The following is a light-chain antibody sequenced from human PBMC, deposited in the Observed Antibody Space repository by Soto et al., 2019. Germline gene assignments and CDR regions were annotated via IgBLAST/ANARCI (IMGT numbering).Light chain of an antibody. V-gene: IGKV1-5*03. CDR3: QQYNTYSWT. Sequence: DIQMTQSPSTLSASVGDRVTITCRASQSISSWLAWYQQKPGKAPKLLIYKASSLESGVPSRFSGSGSETEFTLTISSLQPDDFATYYCQQYNTYSWTVGQGTKVDIK. CDR2: KAS. CDR1: QSISSW. J-gene: IGKJ1*01.